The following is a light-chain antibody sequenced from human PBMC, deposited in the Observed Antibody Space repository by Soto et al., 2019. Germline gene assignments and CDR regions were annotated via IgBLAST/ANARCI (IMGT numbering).Light chain of an antibody. V-gene: IGKV3-15*01. CDR3: QQNNKWPPVT. CDR1: QTIRND. CDR2: GAS. J-gene: IGKJ4*01. Sequence: EVVMTKSPATVSVSPGEGVTLSCRASQTIRNDLAWYQQKPGQAPRLLIYGASTRATGVPARFSGGGSGTEFTLTISSLQSEDFAFYYCQQNNKWPPVTFGGGTKVEIK.